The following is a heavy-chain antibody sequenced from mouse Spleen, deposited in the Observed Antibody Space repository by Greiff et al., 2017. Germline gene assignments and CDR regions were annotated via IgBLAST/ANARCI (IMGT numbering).Heavy chain of an antibody. D-gene: IGHD2-4*01. CDR2: ISSGGGNT. Sequence: EVKLMESGGGLVKLGGSLKLSCAASGFTFSSYAMSWVRQTPEKRLEWVATISSGGGNTYYPDSVKGRFTISRDNAKNTLYLQMSSLKSEDTAMYYCAGPLYYDYGGFAYWGQGTLVTVSA. V-gene: IGHV5-9*04. CDR1: GFTFSSYA. CDR3: AGPLYYDYGGFAY. J-gene: IGHJ3*01.